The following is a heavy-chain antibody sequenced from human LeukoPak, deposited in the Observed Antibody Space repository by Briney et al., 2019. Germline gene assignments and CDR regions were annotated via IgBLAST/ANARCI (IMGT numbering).Heavy chain of an antibody. Sequence: PGGSLRLSCAASGFTFSNYAMSWVRQAPGKGLEWVSAISGGGGSTYYADSVKGRFTISRDNSKNTLYLQMNSLRAEDTAVYYCASHYYYDSSGYDAFDPWGQGTMVTVSS. D-gene: IGHD3-22*01. CDR3: ASHYYYDSSGYDAFDP. CDR2: ISGGGGST. J-gene: IGHJ3*01. CDR1: GFTFSNYA. V-gene: IGHV3-23*01.